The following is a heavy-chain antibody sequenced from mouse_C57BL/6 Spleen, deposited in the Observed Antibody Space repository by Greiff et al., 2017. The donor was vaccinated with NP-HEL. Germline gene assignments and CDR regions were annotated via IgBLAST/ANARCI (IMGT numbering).Heavy chain of an antibody. CDR3: ARKWGTVVATNAMDY. J-gene: IGHJ4*01. CDR1: GFSLTSYG. D-gene: IGHD1-1*01. Sequence: VKLVESGPGLVQPSQSLSITCTVSGFSLTSYGVHWVRQSPGKGLEWLGVIWSGGSTDYNAAFISRLSISKDNSKSQVFLKMNSLQADDTAIYYCARKWGTVVATNAMDYWGQGTSVTVSS. V-gene: IGHV2-2*01. CDR2: IWSGGST.